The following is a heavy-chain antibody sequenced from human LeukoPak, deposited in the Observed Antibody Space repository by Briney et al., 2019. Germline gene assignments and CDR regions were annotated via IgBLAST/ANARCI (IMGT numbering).Heavy chain of an antibody. D-gene: IGHD3-22*01. V-gene: IGHV1-46*03. CDR2: INPSGGST. Sequence: ASVKVSCKASGYTFTSYYMHWVRQAPGQGLEWMGIINPSGGSTSYAQKFQGRVTMTRDTSTSTVYMELSSLRSEDTAVYYCAREDYDSSGYPNLGYYFDYWGQGTLVTVS. CDR3: AREDYDSSGYPNLGYYFDY. J-gene: IGHJ4*02. CDR1: GYTFTSYY.